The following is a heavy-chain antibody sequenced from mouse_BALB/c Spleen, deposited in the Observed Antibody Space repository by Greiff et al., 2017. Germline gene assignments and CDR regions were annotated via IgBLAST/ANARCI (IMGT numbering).Heavy chain of an antibody. J-gene: IGHJ3*01. Sequence: EVKLVESGGGLVKPGGSLKLSCAASGFTFSSYTMSWVRQTPEKRLEWVASISSGGSTYYPDSVKGRFTISRDNARNILYLQMSSLRSEDTAMYYCARGGYYRYDEGFAYWGQGTLVTVSA. CDR1: GFTFSSYT. D-gene: IGHD2-14*01. CDR2: ISSGGST. CDR3: ARGGYYRYDEGFAY. V-gene: IGHV5-6-5*01.